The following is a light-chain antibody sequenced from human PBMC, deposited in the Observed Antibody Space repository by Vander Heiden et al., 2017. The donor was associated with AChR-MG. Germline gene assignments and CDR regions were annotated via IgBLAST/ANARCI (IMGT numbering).Light chain of an antibody. CDR3: QQSHSIPRT. Sequence: DIQMSQSPSSLSASVGDRVTITCRASQSISNYLNWYQQKPGKAPRLLIYAASNLQSGVPSRFSGSGSETDFTLTISSLQPEDFATYYCQQSHSIPRTFGQGTKVDIK. CDR2: AAS. J-gene: IGKJ1*01. CDR1: QSISNY. V-gene: IGKV1-39*01.